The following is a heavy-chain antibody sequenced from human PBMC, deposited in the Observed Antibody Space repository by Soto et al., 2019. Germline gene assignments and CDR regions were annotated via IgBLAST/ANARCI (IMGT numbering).Heavy chain of an antibody. CDR3: ARVDDYGYYYGMDV. V-gene: IGHV4-59*01. CDR1: GGSISSYY. D-gene: IGHD5-12*01. CDR2: IYYSGST. J-gene: IGHJ6*02. Sequence: SETLSVTGTVSGGSISSYYWSWIRQPPGKGLEWIGYIYYSGSTNYNPSLKSRVTISVDTSKNQFSLKLSSVTAADTAVYYCARVDDYGYYYGMDVWGQGTTVTVSS.